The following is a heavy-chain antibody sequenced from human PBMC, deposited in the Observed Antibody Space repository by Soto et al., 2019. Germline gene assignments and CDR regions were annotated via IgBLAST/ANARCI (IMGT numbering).Heavy chain of an antibody. J-gene: IGHJ4*02. CDR1: GFTFSSYG. V-gene: IGHV3-30*18. Sequence: QVQLVESGRGVVQPGRSLRLSCAASGFTFSSYGMHWVRQAPGKGLEWVAVISYDGSNKYYADSVKGRFTISRDNSKNTLYLQMNSLRAEDTAVYYCAKEFSISAAGTCFHYWGQVNLATVSS. CDR3: AKEFSISAAGTCFHY. CDR2: ISYDGSNK. D-gene: IGHD6-13*01.